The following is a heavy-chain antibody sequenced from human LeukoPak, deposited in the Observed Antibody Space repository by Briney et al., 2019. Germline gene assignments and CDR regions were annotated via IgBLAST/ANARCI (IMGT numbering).Heavy chain of an antibody. CDR3: ARDWKTNSFDY. CDR2: IWYDGSNK. D-gene: IGHD1-1*01. Sequence: QSGGSLRLSCAASGFTFSSYGMHWVRQAPGKGLEWVAVIWYDGSNKFYADSVKGRFTISRDNSKNTLYLQMNSMRAEDTAIYYCARDWKTNSFDYWGQGTLVTVSS. CDR1: GFTFSSYG. V-gene: IGHV3-33*01. J-gene: IGHJ4*02.